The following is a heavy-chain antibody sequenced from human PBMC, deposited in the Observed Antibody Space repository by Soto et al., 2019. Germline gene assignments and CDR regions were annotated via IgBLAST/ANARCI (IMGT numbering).Heavy chain of an antibody. CDR3: AREEKQLSRYGGDFDY. CDR1: AGSVNTGNYY. D-gene: IGHD3-16*01. Sequence: QVQLQESGPGLVKPSETLSLTCSVSAGSVNTGNYYWSWIRQPPGKGLEWIGHIYYIGTTNYNPSLKSRVTSSVDTSKNQCSLKVTSVTAADPAVYFCAREEKQLSRYGGDFDYWGQGILVTVSS. V-gene: IGHV4-61*01. CDR2: IYYIGTT. J-gene: IGHJ4*02.